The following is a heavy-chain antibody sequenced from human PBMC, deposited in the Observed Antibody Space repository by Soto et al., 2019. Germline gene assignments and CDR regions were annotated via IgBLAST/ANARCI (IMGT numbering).Heavy chain of an antibody. Sequence: QVQMLESGGGVVQPGTSLRISCVVSGFTFRSYVIHWVRQAPGKGLEWVALTSHDGSNTYYDDSVKGRFTISRDNTMNTVVLHMNSLRLEVTSLYYSALWRTTGGLDDWGQGTLVSVSS. CDR1: GFTFRSYV. V-gene: IGHV3-30*19. J-gene: IGHJ4*02. D-gene: IGHD7-27*01. CDR3: ALWRTTGGLDD. CDR2: TSHDGSNT.